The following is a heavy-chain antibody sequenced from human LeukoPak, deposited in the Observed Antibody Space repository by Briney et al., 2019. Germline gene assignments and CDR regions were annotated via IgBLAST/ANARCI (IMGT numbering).Heavy chain of an antibody. Sequence: ASVKVSCKASGYTFTSYGISWVRQAPGQGLEWMGWISAYNGNTNYAQKLQGRVTMTTDTSTSTAYMELRSLGSDDTAVYYCARDGQYSSSSIITYYYYYGMDVWGQGTTVTVSS. CDR2: ISAYNGNT. V-gene: IGHV1-18*01. J-gene: IGHJ6*02. CDR3: ARDGQYSSSSIITYYYYYGMDV. D-gene: IGHD6-13*01. CDR1: GYTFTSYG.